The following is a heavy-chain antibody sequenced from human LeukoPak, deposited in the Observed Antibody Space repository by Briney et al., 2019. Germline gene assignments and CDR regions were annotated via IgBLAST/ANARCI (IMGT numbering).Heavy chain of an antibody. V-gene: IGHV4-4*09. CDR2: IYISGDK. D-gene: IGHD1-7*01. CDR1: GDSIRSSY. CDR3: AKTARTFRS. J-gene: IGHJ5*02. Sequence: SETLSLTCSVSGDSIRSSYWSWIRQAPGMGLECIGYIYISGDKIYNPSLKGRATLSLDTSNNQISLRLTSVTAAESAVYYCAKTARTFRSWGPGILVTVSS.